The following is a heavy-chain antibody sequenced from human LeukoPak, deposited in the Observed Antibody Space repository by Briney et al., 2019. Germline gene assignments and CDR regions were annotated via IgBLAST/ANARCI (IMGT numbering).Heavy chain of an antibody. D-gene: IGHD6-13*01. V-gene: IGHV3-49*05. Sequence: KPGGSLRLSCTASGFTFGDYAMSWFRQAPGKGLEWVGFIRSKVYGGTTEYAASVKGRFTISRDDSKSIAYLQMNSLKTEDTAVYYCTGRSSSWFFDYWGQGTLVTVSS. CDR2: IRSKVYGGTT. CDR1: GFTFGDYA. J-gene: IGHJ4*02. CDR3: TGRSSSWFFDY.